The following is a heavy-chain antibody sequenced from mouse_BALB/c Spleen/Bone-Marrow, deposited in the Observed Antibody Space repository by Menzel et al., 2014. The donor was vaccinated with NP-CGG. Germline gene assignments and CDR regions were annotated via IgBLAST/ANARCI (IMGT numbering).Heavy chain of an antibody. Sequence: VMLVESGGELMKPGASVKISCKATGYTFSNYWIQWVEQRPGHGPEWIGEILPGSDNTNYNEKFKGKATFTADTSSNTAYMQLSSLTSEDSAVYYCARGNPFDFWGQGTTLTVSS. V-gene: IGHV1-9*01. CDR2: ILPGSDNT. J-gene: IGHJ2*01. CDR1: GYTFSNYW. CDR3: ARGNPFDF.